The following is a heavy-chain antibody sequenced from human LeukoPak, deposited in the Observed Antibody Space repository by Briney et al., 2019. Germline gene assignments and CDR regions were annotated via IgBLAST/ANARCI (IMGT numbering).Heavy chain of an antibody. CDR2: ISYDGSNK. Sequence: GGSLRLSCAASGFTFSSYGMHWVRQAPGKGLEWVAVISYDGSNKYYADSVKGRFTISRDNSKNTLYLQMNSLRAEDTAVYYCAKGIGDYYYYGMDVWGQGTTVTVSS. J-gene: IGHJ6*02. CDR3: AKGIGDYYYYGMDV. CDR1: GFTFSSYG. V-gene: IGHV3-30*18. D-gene: IGHD1-26*01.